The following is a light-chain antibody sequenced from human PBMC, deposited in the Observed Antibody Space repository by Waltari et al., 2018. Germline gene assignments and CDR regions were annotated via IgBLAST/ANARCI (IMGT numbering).Light chain of an antibody. CDR1: QSISKW. V-gene: IGKV1-5*03. CDR3: QQYNSYSLLT. J-gene: IGKJ4*02. CDR2: EAS. Sequence: DIRMTQSPSTLSASAGDRVIISCRASQSISKWLAWYQQKPGKAPKLLIDEASTLQSGVPSRFSGTGSGTDFTLTISSLQPDDFATYYCQQYNSYSLLTFGGGTKVEIK.